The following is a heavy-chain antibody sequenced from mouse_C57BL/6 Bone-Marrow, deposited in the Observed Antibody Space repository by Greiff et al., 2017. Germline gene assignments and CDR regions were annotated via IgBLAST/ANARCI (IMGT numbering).Heavy chain of an antibody. CDR2: FDPNIGGI. CDR3: AREDMGYSNYWYFDV. Sequence: QVQLQQPGAELVNPGASVKLSCKASGYTFTCYWIHWVKQRPGRGLEWIGRFDPNIGGIKYNTKFKSKATLTVDKPSSPAYRQLSSLTSEDSAVYYCAREDMGYSNYWYFDVWGTGTTVTVSS. CDR1: GYTFTCYW. J-gene: IGHJ1*03. V-gene: IGHV1-72*01. D-gene: IGHD2-5*01.